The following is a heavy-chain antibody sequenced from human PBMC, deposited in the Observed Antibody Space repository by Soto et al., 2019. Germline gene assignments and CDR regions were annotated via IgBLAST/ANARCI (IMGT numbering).Heavy chain of an antibody. Sequence: ASVKVSCKASGYTFSTYYMHWVRQAPGEGLEWMGIINPSGGSTSYAKKFLGRVSMSRDTSTSTVYMELSSLRSEDTAVYYCARPQVGAKGDPEYWGQGTLVTVS. V-gene: IGHV1-46*01. CDR1: GYTFSTYY. CDR2: INPSGGST. D-gene: IGHD1-26*01. CDR3: ARPQVGAKGDPEY. J-gene: IGHJ4*02.